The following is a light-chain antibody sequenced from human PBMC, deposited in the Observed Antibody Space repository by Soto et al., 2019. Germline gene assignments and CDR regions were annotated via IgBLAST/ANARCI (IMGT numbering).Light chain of an antibody. CDR3: QQYNRFSTWT. CDR2: NAS. CDR1: QSISYY. V-gene: IGKV1-5*01. Sequence: DIQMTHSPSTLSGSVGDRVTITCRASQSISYYLAWYQKKPGKAPKVLIWNASSLQRGVPSRFSGSGSGTEFTLTISSLQPDDFATYYCQQYNRFSTWTFGQGTKVDI. J-gene: IGKJ1*01.